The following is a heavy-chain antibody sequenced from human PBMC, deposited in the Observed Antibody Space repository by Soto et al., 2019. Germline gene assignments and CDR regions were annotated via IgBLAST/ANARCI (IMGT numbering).Heavy chain of an antibody. CDR1: GFSFTDDW. CDR3: TYDGGHMSLPLFAS. CDR2: IESRAHSGTT. D-gene: IGHD3-10*01. V-gene: IGHV3-15*04. J-gene: IGHJ4*02. Sequence: LRLSCAASGFSFTDDWMGRVRQSPRRGLEWVSRIESRAHSGTTDFPAPVKVRFSISSDDSKSILYMQMTSLQTEDTGVYHCTYDGGHMSLPLFASWGQGTLVTVSS.